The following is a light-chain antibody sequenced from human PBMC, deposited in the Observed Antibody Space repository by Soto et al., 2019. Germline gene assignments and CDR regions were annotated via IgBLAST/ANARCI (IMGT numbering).Light chain of an antibody. CDR1: QSVTSKS. V-gene: IGKV3-20*01. CDR2: GAS. CDR3: QHYGYQQWT. J-gene: IGKJ1*01. Sequence: EILLTQFPGTLSLSPGERATLSCGASQSVTSKSLAWYQQKVGRAPRVLIYGASNRATGIPERFSGSGYGTDLTLTITRLQNEDFEVYYCQHYGYQQWTFGQGTKVDIK.